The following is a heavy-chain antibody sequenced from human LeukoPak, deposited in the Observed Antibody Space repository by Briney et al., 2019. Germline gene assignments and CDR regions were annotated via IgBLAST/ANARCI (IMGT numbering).Heavy chain of an antibody. V-gene: IGHV1-69*13. Sequence: SVKVSCKASGGTFSSYAISWVRQAPGQGLEWMGGIIPIFGTANYAQKFQGRVTITADESTSTAYMELSSLRSEDTAVYYCARSREFTGYYYYYMDVWGKGTTVTVSS. D-gene: IGHD1-14*01. CDR1: GGTFSSYA. CDR2: IIPIFGTA. J-gene: IGHJ6*03. CDR3: ARSREFTGYYYYYMDV.